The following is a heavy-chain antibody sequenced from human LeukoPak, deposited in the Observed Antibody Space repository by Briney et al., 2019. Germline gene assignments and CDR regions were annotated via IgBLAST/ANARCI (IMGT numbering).Heavy chain of an antibody. D-gene: IGHD2-15*01. V-gene: IGHV3-21*01. J-gene: IGHJ3*02. CDR1: GFTFSSYS. CDR3: ASYGIYCSGGSCYPDAFDI. CDR2: ISSSGSYI. Sequence: GGSLRLSCAASGFTFSSYSMNWVRQAPGKGLEWVSSISSSGSYIYYADSVKGRFTISRDNAKNSLYLQMNSLRAEDTAVYYCASYGIYCSGGSCYPDAFDIWGQGTMVTVSS.